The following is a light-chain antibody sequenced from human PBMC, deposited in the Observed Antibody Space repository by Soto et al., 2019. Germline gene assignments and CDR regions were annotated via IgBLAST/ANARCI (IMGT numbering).Light chain of an antibody. CDR3: QQYNNWPFS. V-gene: IGKV3-20*01. J-gene: IGKJ5*01. CDR1: QSVSSSY. Sequence: IVLTQSPGTLSLSAGERATLSCKASQSVSSSYLAWYKQKPGQAPRLLSYGASSRATGIPDRFSGSGSGTEFTLTISGLQSEDSEVYFCQQYNNWPFSFGQGTRLEIK. CDR2: GAS.